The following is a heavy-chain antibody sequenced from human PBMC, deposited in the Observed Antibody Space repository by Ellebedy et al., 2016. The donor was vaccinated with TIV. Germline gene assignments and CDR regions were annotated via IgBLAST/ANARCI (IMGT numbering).Heavy chain of an antibody. CDR2: INPNSGGT. V-gene: IGHV1-2*02. Sequence: ASVKVSXXASGYTFTGYYMHWVRQAPGQGLEWMGWINPNSGGTNYAQKFQGRVTITADESTSTAYMELSSLRSEDTAVYYCARGSGGRRDYWGQGTLVTVSS. CDR1: GYTFTGYY. CDR3: ARGSGGRRDY. D-gene: IGHD3-16*01. J-gene: IGHJ4*02.